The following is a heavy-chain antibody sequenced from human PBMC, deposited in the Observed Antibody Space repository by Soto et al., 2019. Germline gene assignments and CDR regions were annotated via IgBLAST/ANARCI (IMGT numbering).Heavy chain of an antibody. J-gene: IGHJ4*02. CDR1: GFTFTNYA. CDR3: ANLAGLSSGWYDY. CDR2: ISGNGGDT. D-gene: IGHD6-19*01. V-gene: IGHV3-23*01. Sequence: GGSLRLSCAASGFTFTNYAMSWVRQAPGKGLEWVSAISGNGGDTYYANSVKGRFTISRDNSKSTLYLQMNSLRAEDTAVYYCANLAGLSSGWYDYWGQGTLVTVSS.